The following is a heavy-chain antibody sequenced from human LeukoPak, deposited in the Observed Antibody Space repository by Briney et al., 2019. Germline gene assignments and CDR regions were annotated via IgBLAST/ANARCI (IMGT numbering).Heavy chain of an antibody. D-gene: IGHD2-2*01. CDR1: GFSLTGYW. CDR3: IREIQVRASASLGY. J-gene: IGHJ4*01. Sequence: GRSLRLSCAASGFSLTGYWMHWVRQAAGKGLVLVARMNSAGTTINYADSVKGRFTISRDNAGNALYLQMSSLRAEDTAIYYCIREIQVRASASLGYWGQGTLVTVSS. CDR2: MNSAGTTI. V-gene: IGHV3-74*01.